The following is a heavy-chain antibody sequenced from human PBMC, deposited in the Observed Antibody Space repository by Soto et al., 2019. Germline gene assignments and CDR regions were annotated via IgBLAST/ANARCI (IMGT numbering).Heavy chain of an antibody. CDR2: IYYSGST. Sequence: PSETLSLTCTVSGGSISSSSYYRGWIRQPPGKGLEWIGSIYYSGSTYYNPSLKSRVTISVDTSKNQFSLKLSSVTAADTAVYHCARHTDTVHPGLDYWGQGTLVPVSS. V-gene: IGHV4-39*01. D-gene: IGHD1-1*01. CDR3: ARHTDTVHPGLDY. J-gene: IGHJ4*02. CDR1: GGSISSSSYY.